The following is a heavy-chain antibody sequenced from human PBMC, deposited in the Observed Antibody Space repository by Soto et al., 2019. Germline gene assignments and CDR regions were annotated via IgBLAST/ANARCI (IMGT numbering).Heavy chain of an antibody. Sequence: GGSLRLSCAASGFTFSSYGMHWVRQAPGKGLEWVAVISYDGSNKYYADSVKGRFTISRDNSKNTLYLQMNSLRAEDTAVYYCAKAYYDFWSGYYTESYFDYWGQGTLVTVSS. V-gene: IGHV3-30*18. CDR2: ISYDGSNK. CDR1: GFTFSSYG. D-gene: IGHD3-3*01. CDR3: AKAYYDFWSGYYTESYFDY. J-gene: IGHJ4*02.